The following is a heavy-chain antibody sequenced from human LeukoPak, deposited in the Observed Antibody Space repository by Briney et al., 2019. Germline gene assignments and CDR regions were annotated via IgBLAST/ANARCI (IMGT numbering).Heavy chain of an antibody. Sequence: GGSLRLSCAASGFTFSSYSMNWVRQAPGKGLEWVSYISSSSSTIYYADSVKGRFTISRDNAKNSLYLQMNSLRAEDTAVYYCARDSQGYFDWLSDYWGQGTLVTVSS. CDR2: ISSSSSTI. CDR3: ARDSQGYFDWLSDY. CDR1: GFTFSSYS. D-gene: IGHD3-9*01. V-gene: IGHV3-48*01. J-gene: IGHJ4*02.